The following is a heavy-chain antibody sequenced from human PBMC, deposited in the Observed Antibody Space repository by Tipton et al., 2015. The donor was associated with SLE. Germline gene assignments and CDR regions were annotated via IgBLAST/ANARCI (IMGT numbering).Heavy chain of an antibody. Sequence: TLSLTCTVSGGSLSGGGFFCGCIRQPPGKGLAWIGFIYHSGNTFYNPSLESRLTMSVDTSKNQFSLTLTSVTAADTAVYYCARDGSSDSFDYWGQGTLVPVS. D-gene: IGHD6-6*01. V-gene: IGHV4-30-4*01. CDR1: GGSLSGGGFF. CDR2: IYHSGNT. J-gene: IGHJ4*02. CDR3: ARDGSSDSFDY.